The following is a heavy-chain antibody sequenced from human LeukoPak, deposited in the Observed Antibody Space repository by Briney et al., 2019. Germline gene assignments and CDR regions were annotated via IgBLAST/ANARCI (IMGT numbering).Heavy chain of an antibody. J-gene: IGHJ4*02. V-gene: IGHV4-31*03. D-gene: IGHD6-19*01. CDR3: ARRRGNTSGFQGYYFDY. CDR1: GGSVSSGDYY. Sequence: TSETLSLTCTVSGGSVSSGDYYWSWIRQLPGKGLEWIGYIYHSGNTYYNPSLKSRLTISVDTSKNQFSLKLSSVTAADTAVYYCARRRGNTSGFQGYYFDYWGQGTLVTVSS. CDR2: IYHSGNT.